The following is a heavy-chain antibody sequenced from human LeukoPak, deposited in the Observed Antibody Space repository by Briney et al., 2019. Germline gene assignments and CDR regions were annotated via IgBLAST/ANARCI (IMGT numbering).Heavy chain of an antibody. Sequence: GGSLRLSCAASGFTFSSYNIHWVRQAPGKGLEWVAFIQDDESNKYYAESVKGRFTASRDNPENTSFLQMIDLRTEDTAVYYCARVFAGLWYFDLWGRGTLVTVSS. CDR1: GFTFSSYN. CDR2: IQDDESNK. J-gene: IGHJ2*01. D-gene: IGHD2-21*01. CDR3: ARVFAGLWYFDL. V-gene: IGHV3-30*02.